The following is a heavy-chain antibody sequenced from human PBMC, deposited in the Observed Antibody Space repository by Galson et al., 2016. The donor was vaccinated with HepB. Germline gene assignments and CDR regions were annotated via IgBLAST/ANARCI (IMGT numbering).Heavy chain of an antibody. V-gene: IGHV3-49*03. J-gene: IGHJ4*02. CDR2: IRSKTYYGTA. D-gene: IGHD6-13*01. Sequence: LRLSCAASGFTFGDYPMTWFRQAPGKGLEWVGFIRSKTYYGTAEYAASVEGRFTISRDDSKRIAYLQMDSPKPEDSAVYYCARGYTNTWYVAGFDYWGQGTLVTVSS. CDR1: GFTFGDYP. CDR3: ARGYTNTWYVAGFDY.